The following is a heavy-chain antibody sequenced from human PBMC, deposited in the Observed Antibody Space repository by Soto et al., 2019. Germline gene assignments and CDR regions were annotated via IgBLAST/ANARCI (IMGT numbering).Heavy chain of an antibody. CDR3: AREGSGSSWRRTYGMDV. CDR1: GFTFSSYE. V-gene: IGHV3-48*03. J-gene: IGHJ6*02. CDR2: ISSSGSTI. Sequence: PGGSLRLSCAASGFTFSSYEMNWVRQAPGKGLEWVSYISSSGSTIYYADSVKGRFTISRDNAKNSLYLQMNSLRAEDTAVYYCAREGSGSSWRRTYGMDVWGQGTTVTVSS. D-gene: IGHD6-13*01.